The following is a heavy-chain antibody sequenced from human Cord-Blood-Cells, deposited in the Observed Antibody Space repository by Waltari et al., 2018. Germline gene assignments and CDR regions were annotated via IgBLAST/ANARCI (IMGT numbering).Heavy chain of an antibody. D-gene: IGHD2-2*02. J-gene: IGHJ6*03. CDR3: ARHGRLVVPAAIRYYYYYMDV. CDR2: IYYSGST. CDR1: GGSISSSSYY. Sequence: PGLVKPSETLSLTCTVSGGSISSSSYYWGWIRQPPGKGLEWIGSIYYSGSTYYNPSLKSRVTISIDTSKNQFSLKLSSVTAADTAVYYCARHGRLVVPAAIRYYYYYMDVWGKGTTVTVSS. V-gene: IGHV4-39*01.